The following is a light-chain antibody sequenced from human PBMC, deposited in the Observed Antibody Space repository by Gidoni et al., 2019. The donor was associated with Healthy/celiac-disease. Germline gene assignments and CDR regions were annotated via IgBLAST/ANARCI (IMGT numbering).Light chain of an antibody. CDR3: QQRSNWPRT. CDR2: DAS. V-gene: IGKV3-11*01. CDR1: QSVRSY. J-gene: IGKJ1*01. Sequence: EIVLTQSPATLSLSPGERATLPCGASQSVRSYLTWYQQKPGQAPRLLIYDASNRATGIPARFSGSGSGTDFTLTISSLEPEDFAVYYCQQRSNWPRTFGQGTKVEIK.